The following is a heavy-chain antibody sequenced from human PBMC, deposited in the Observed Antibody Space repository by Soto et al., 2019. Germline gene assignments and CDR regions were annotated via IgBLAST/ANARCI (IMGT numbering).Heavy chain of an antibody. CDR3: ARDQDDSSDAFDI. CDR2: IKQDGSEK. V-gene: IGHV3-7*01. Sequence: GGSLRLSCAASGITFSNYWMTWVRQAPGKGLEWVANIKQDGSEKYYVDSVKGRSTISRDNAKNSLYLQMNSLRAEDTAVYYCARDQDDSSDAFDIWGQGTMVTVSS. D-gene: IGHD3-3*01. CDR1: GITFSNYW. J-gene: IGHJ3*02.